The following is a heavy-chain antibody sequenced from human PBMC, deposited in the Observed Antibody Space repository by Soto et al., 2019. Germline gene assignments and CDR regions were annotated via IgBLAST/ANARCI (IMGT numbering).Heavy chain of an antibody. CDR1: GFTFSSYP. CDR3: ARRGVGDLSDKKTLGY. V-gene: IGHV3-23*01. D-gene: IGHD3-10*01. CDR2: IGGSGGGT. Sequence: EVQLLKSGGGLVQPGGSLRLSCAASGFTFSSYPMSWVRQAPGMGPEWVSAIGGSGGGTYYADSVKGRFTISRDNSRNTLYLQMSSLRAEDTAVYYCARRGVGDLSDKKTLGYWGQGTLVTVSS. J-gene: IGHJ4*02.